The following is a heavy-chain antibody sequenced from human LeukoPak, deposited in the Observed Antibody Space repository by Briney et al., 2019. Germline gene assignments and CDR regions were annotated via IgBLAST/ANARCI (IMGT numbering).Heavy chain of an antibody. CDR1: GGSFGGYY. J-gene: IGHJ5*02. CDR2: INHSGST. V-gene: IGHV4-34*01. D-gene: IGHD4-17*01. Sequence: SETLSLTCAVYGGSFGGYYWSWIRQPPGKGLEWIGEINHSGSTNYNPSLKSRVTISVDTSKNQFSLKLSSVTAADTAVYYCARETTVTTANWFDPWGQGTLVTVSS. CDR3: ARETTVTTANWFDP.